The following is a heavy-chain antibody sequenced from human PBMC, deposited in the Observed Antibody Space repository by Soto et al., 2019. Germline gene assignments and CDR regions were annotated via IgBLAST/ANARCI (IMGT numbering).Heavy chain of an antibody. CDR1: GYTFTSYD. Sequence: QVQLVQSGAEVKKPGASVKVSCKASGYTFTSYDINWVRQATGQGLEWMGWMNPNSGNTGYAQKLQGRVTMTRNTSISTAYMELSSLRSEDTAVYYCASEMSYSSGGRYYYYGMDVWGQGTTVTVSS. J-gene: IGHJ6*02. V-gene: IGHV1-8*01. D-gene: IGHD6-19*01. CDR3: ASEMSYSSGGRYYYYGMDV. CDR2: MNPNSGNT.